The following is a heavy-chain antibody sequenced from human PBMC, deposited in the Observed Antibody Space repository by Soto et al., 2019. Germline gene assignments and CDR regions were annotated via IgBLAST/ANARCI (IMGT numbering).Heavy chain of an antibody. J-gene: IGHJ4*02. D-gene: IGHD3-22*01. CDR2: IYYSGST. Sequence: QVQLQESGPGLVKPSQTLSLTCTVSGGSISSGGYYWSWIRQHPGKGLEWIGYIYYSGSTYYNPSLKSRVTISVDTSKNQFSLKLSSVTGADTAVYYCARQPYYYDSSGYYGRGSHYFDYWGQGTLVTVSS. CDR1: GGSISSGGYY. V-gene: IGHV4-31*03. CDR3: ARQPYYYDSSGYYGRGSHYFDY.